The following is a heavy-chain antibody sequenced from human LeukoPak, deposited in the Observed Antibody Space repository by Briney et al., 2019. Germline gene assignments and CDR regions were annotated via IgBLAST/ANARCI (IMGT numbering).Heavy chain of an antibody. CDR1: GGTFSSYA. Sequence: GASVKVSCKASGGTFSSYAISWVRQAPGQGLEWMGRIIPILGIANYAQKFQGRVTITADKSTSTAYMELSSLRSEDTAVYYCARDQECSSTSCYFRYDYYYYYYGMDVWGQGTTVTVSS. D-gene: IGHD2-2*01. CDR3: ARDQECSSTSCYFRYDYYYYYYGMDV. J-gene: IGHJ6*02. V-gene: IGHV1-69*04. CDR2: IIPILGIA.